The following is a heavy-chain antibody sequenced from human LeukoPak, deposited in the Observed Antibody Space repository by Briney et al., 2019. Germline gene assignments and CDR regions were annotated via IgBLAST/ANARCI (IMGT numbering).Heavy chain of an antibody. CDR3: ASGLYGGNFQEGY. V-gene: IGHV3-48*03. CDR2: ISSSGRTT. J-gene: IGHJ4*02. D-gene: IGHD4-23*01. CDR1: GFSFSSYE. Sequence: GGSLRLSCAASGFSFSSYEMNWVRQAPGKGLEWVSYISSSGRTTYYADSVKGRFTISRDNAKNSLFLQMNSLRAEDTAVYYCASGLYGGNFQEGYWGQGTLVTVSS.